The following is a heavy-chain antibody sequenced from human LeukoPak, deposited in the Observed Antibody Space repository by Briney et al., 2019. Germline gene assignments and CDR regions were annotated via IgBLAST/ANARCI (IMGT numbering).Heavy chain of an antibody. D-gene: IGHD1-26*01. CDR2: IYSGGST. J-gene: IGHJ4*02. Sequence: GGSLRLSCAASGFTFSSYAMSWVRQAPGKGLEWVSVIYSGGSTYYADSVKGRFTISRDNSKNTLYLQMNSLRAEDTAVYYCARDGTDGFDYWGQGTLVTVSS. CDR1: GFTFSSYA. CDR3: ARDGTDGFDY. V-gene: IGHV3-66*01.